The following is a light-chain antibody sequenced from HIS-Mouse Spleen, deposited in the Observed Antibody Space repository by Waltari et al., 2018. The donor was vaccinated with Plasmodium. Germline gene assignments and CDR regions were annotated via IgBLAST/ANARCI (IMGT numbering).Light chain of an antibody. V-gene: IGLV3-27*01. CDR1: VLAKKY. CDR2: KDS. CDR3: YSAADNNLV. J-gene: IGLJ3*02. Sequence: SYDLTQPSSVPVSTGQTARITCSGDVLAKKYARWFQQKPSQAPVLVIYKDSERPSGIPERFSGSSSGTTVTLTISGAQVEDEADYYCYSAADNNLVFGGGTKLTVL.